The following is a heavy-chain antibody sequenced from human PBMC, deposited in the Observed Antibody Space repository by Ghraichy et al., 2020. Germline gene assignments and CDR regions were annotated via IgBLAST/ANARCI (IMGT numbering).Heavy chain of an antibody. Sequence: SETLSLTCTVSGDSISYYYWSWIRQPPGKGLEWVGYIYYSGSTSYNPSLKSRVTISVDTSKTQFSLKPTSVTAADTAVYYCARGSDYGEDYFDYWGQGTLVTVSS. J-gene: IGHJ4*02. D-gene: IGHD4-17*01. CDR1: GDSISYYY. CDR3: ARGSDYGEDYFDY. CDR2: IYYSGST. V-gene: IGHV4-59*01.